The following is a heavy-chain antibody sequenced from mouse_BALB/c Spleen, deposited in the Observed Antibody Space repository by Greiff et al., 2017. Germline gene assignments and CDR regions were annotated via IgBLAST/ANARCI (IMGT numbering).Heavy chain of an antibody. CDR1: GYAFSSYW. CDR3: ARDYGSSYADAMDY. D-gene: IGHD1-1*01. Sequence: VQLQQSGAELVRPGSSVKISCKASGYAFSSYWMNWVKQRPGQGLEWIGQIYPGDGDTNYNGKFKGKATLTADKSSSTAYMQLSSLTSEDSAVYFGARDYGSSYADAMDYWGQGTSVTVSS. V-gene: IGHV1-80*01. CDR2: IYPGDGDT. J-gene: IGHJ4*01.